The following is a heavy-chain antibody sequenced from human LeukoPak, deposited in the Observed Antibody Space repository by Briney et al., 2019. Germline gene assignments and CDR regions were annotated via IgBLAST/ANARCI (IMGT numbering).Heavy chain of an antibody. Sequence: ASVTVSCKASGYTFTSYYMHWVRQAPGQGLEWMGIINPSGGSTSYAQKFQGRVTMTRDTSTSTVYMELSSLGSEDTAVYYCARESAGIAAAGTPWFDPWGQGTLVTVSS. CDR2: INPSGGST. V-gene: IGHV1-46*01. CDR3: ARESAGIAAAGTPWFDP. D-gene: IGHD6-13*01. J-gene: IGHJ5*02. CDR1: GYTFTSYY.